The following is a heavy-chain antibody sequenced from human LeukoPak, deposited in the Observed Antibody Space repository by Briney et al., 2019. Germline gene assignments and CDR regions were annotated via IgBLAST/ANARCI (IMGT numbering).Heavy chain of an antibody. CDR1: GGSISSGGYY. CDR3: ARESAGTSGFDY. CDR2: IYYSGST. J-gene: IGHJ4*02. V-gene: IGHV4-31*03. D-gene: IGHD6-13*01. Sequence: SETLSLTCTVSGGSISSGGYYWRWIRQHPGKGLEWIGYIYYSGSTYYNPSLKSRVTISVDTSKNQFSLKLSSVTAADTAVYYCARESAGTSGFDYWGQGTLVTVSS.